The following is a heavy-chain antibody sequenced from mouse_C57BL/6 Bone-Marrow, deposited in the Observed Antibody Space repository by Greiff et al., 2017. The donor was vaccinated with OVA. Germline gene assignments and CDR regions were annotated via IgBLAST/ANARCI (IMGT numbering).Heavy chain of an antibody. Sequence: EVKVVESGGGLVQPKGSLKLSCAASGFTFNTYAMHWVRQAPGTGLEWVARIRSKRSNYATYYADSVKDRFTISRDDSQSMLYLQMNNLKTEDTAMYYCVVEDLHWGQGTSVTVSS. V-gene: IGHV10-3*01. CDR1: GFTFNTYA. J-gene: IGHJ4*01. CDR2: IRSKRSNYAT. CDR3: VVEDLH.